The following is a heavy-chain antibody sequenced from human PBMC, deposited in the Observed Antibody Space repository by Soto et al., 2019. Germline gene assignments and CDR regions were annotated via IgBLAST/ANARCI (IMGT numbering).Heavy chain of an antibody. CDR3: ARVNTAAYQIDD. V-gene: IGHV4-34*01. J-gene: IGHJ4*02. CDR1: GGSFSGYY. CDR2: INHSGDT. Sequence: SSETLSRTCAVYGGSFSGYYWSWFRQPPGKGLEWIGEINHSGDTNYRPSLQSRVTISRDTSKDQFSLKLTSVTAADTAVYFCARVNTAAYQIDDWGQGTLVTVS. D-gene: IGHD2-2*01.